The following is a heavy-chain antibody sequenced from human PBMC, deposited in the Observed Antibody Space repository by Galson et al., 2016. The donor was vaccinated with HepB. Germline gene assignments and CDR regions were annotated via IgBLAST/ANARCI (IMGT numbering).Heavy chain of an antibody. CDR3: ARVLGGTSTGYFDL. D-gene: IGHD1-1*01. J-gene: IGHJ4*02. Sequence: SLRLSCAASGLTFSSYGMHWVRQAPGKGLEWVALIWYDGSNKYYADSVNGRFTISRDNSKNTLYLQMNSLRAGDTAVYYCARVLGGTSTGYFDLWGQGTLVTVSS. CDR1: GLTFSSYG. V-gene: IGHV3-33*01. CDR2: IWYDGSNK.